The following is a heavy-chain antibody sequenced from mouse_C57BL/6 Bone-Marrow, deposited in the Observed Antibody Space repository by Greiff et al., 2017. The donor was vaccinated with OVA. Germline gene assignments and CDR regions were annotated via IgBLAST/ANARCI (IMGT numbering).Heavy chain of an antibody. CDR1: GYTFTSYW. CDR3: ARDTWWDRGFAY. V-gene: IGHV1-50*01. D-gene: IGHD1-1*02. CDR2: IDPSDSYT. Sequence: VQLKQPGAELVKPGASVKLSCKASGYTFTSYWMQWVKQRPGQGLEWIGEIDPSDSYTNYNQKFKGKATLTVDTSSSTAYMQLSSLTSEDSAVYYCARDTWWDRGFAYWGQGTLVTVSA. J-gene: IGHJ3*01.